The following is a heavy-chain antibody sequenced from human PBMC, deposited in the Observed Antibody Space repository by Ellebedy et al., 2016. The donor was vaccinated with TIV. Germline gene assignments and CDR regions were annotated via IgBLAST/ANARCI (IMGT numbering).Heavy chain of an antibody. CDR2: IYPGDSDT. V-gene: IGHV5-51*01. CDR3: ARTPSYGDFVLDY. CDR1: GYSFTSYW. J-gene: IGHJ4*02. D-gene: IGHD4-17*01. Sequence: KVSXXGSGYSFTSYWIGWVRQMPGKGLEWMGIIYPGDSDTRYSPSFQGQVTISADKSISTAYLQWSSLKASDTAMYYCARTPSYGDFVLDYWGQGTLVTVSS.